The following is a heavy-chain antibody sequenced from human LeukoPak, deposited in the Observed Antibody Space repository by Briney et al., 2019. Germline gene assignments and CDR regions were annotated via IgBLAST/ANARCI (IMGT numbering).Heavy chain of an antibody. D-gene: IGHD2-21*01. CDR3: ARQRLDGDILGFDW. Sequence: SETLSLTCNVSGASISGHYWSWIRHPAGKSVEWIGRIHTSGSPIYNPSLSSRVTMSVDTSKGQFSLTMNSLTAADTAIYYCARQRLDGDILGFDWWGQGTLVTVSS. V-gene: IGHV4-4*07. CDR2: IHTSGSP. CDR1: GASISGHY. J-gene: IGHJ4*02.